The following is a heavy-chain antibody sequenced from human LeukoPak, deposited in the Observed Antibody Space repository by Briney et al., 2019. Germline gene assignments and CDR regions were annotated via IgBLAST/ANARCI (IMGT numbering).Heavy chain of an antibody. CDR3: ARGFAVMWIQLWFDY. V-gene: IGHV3-30*04. J-gene: IGHJ4*02. Sequence: GRSLRLSCAASGFTFSSYAMHWVRQAPGKGLEWVAVISYDGSNKYYADSVKGRFTISRDNSKNTLYLQMNSLRAEDTAVYYCARGFAVMWIQLWFDYWGQGTLVTVSS. CDR1: GFTFSSYA. D-gene: IGHD5-18*01. CDR2: ISYDGSNK.